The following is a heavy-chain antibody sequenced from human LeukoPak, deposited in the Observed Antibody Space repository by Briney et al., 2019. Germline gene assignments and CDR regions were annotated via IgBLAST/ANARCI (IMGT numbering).Heavy chain of an antibody. CDR2: ISSSGSTI. J-gene: IGHJ4*02. CDR1: GFTFSDYY. V-gene: IGHV3-11*04. CDR3: ARDRHQLLFNPLDY. D-gene: IGHD2-2*01. Sequence: GGSLRLSCAASGFTFSDYYMSWIRQAPGKGLEWVSYISSSGSTIYYADSVKGRFTISRDNAKNSLYLRMNSLRAEDTAVYYCARDRHQLLFNPLDYWGQGTLVTVSS.